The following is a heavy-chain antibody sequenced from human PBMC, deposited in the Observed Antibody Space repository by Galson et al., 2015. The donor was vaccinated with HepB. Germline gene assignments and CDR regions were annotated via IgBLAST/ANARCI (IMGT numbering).Heavy chain of an antibody. J-gene: IGHJ4*02. CDR3: ARGSEDNYGSFDY. CDR2: THYSGST. D-gene: IGHD3-10*01. Sequence: HPGTGLEWIGYTHYSGSTYYNPSLRGRLTISEGMSKNQFSLKLSSVTAADTAIYYCARGSEDNYGSFDYWGQGTLVTVSS. V-gene: IGHV4-31*02.